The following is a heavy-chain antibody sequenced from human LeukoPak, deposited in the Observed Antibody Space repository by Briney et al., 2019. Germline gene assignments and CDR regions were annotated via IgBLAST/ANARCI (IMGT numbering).Heavy chain of an antibody. D-gene: IGHD2-15*01. Sequence: GGSLRLSCAASGFVLSGSPIHWVRQASGRGLEWVSAISGSGGSTYYADSVRGRFTISRDNSKNTLYLQMNSLRAEDTAVYYCAKGQSGGSYGAFDIWGQGTMVTVSS. V-gene: IGHV3-23*01. CDR2: ISGSGGST. CDR1: GFVLSGSP. J-gene: IGHJ3*02. CDR3: AKGQSGGSYGAFDI.